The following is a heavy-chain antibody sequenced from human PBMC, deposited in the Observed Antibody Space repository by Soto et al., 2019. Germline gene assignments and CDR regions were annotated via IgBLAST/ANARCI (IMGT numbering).Heavy chain of an antibody. CDR2: IYYSGST. V-gene: IGHV4-61*01. J-gene: IGHJ5*02. CDR3: ASGRGMATITAWFDP. D-gene: IGHD5-12*01. CDR1: GGSVNSGSHY. Sequence: PSETLSLTCTVSGGSVNSGSHYWSWIRQSPGKGLEWIGYIYYSGSTYYNPSLKSRVTISVDTSKNQFSLKLSSVTAADTAVYYCASGRGMATITAWFDPWGQGTLVTVSS.